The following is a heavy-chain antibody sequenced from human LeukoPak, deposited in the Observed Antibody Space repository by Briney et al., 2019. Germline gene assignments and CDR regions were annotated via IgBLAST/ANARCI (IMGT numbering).Heavy chain of an antibody. CDR2: IYTSGST. Sequence: PSETLSLTCAVYGGSFSGYYWSWIRQPAGKGLEWIGRIYTSGSTNYNPSLKSRVTMSVDTSKNQFSLKLSSVTAADTAVYYCARDLGQQPPYNWFDPWGQGTLVTVSS. CDR3: ARDLGQQPPYNWFDP. D-gene: IGHD6-13*01. CDR1: GGSFSGYY. J-gene: IGHJ5*02. V-gene: IGHV4-4*07.